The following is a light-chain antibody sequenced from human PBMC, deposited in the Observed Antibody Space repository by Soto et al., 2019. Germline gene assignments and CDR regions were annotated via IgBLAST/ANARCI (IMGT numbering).Light chain of an antibody. J-gene: IGLJ3*02. CDR3: MIWPSDAVGV. CDR2: YNSDSDK. Sequence: QSVLTQPPSSSASPGESARLTCTLPSDINVGRYNIYWYQQKPGSPPRYLLYYNSDSDKGQGSGVPSRFSGSKDVSANTGILLISGLQSEDEADYYCMIWPSDAVGVFGGGTKLTVL. V-gene: IGLV5-37*01. CDR1: SDINVGRYN.